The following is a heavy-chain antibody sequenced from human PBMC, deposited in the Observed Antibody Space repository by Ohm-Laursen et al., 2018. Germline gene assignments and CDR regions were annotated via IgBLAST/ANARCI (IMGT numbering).Heavy chain of an antibody. CDR3: ARDLYRAGYFDL. V-gene: IGHV3-13*01. D-gene: IGHD2-8*01. Sequence: SLRLSCSASGFTFSSYDMHWVRQATGTGLEWVSAIGTAGDTYYPGSVKGRFTISRENAKNSLYLQMNSLRAGDTAVYYWARDLYRAGYFDLGGRGTLVTVTA. J-gene: IGHJ2*01. CDR1: GFTFSSYD. CDR2: IGTAGDT.